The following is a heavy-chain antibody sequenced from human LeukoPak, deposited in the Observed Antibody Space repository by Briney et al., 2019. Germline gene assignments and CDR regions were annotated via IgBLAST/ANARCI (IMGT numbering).Heavy chain of an antibody. CDR1: GFTFDDYA. J-gene: IGHJ4*02. Sequence: PGGSVRLSCAASGFTFDDYAMHWVRQAPGKGLEWVSGISWNSGSIGYADSVKGRFTISRDNAKNSLYLQMNSLRAEDTALYYCAKDSLSGWYTNFDYWGQGTLVTVSS. CDR2: ISWNSGSI. CDR3: AKDSLSGWYTNFDY. D-gene: IGHD6-19*01. V-gene: IGHV3-9*01.